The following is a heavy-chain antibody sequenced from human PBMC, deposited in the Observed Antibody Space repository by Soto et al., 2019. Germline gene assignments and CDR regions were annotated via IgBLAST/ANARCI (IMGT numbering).Heavy chain of an antibody. D-gene: IGHD2-15*01. V-gene: IGHV4-59*01. CDR2: LHYRGST. Sequence: SETLSLTCTVSGGSPSGSYGSCFRQTHGKVLEWVGYLHYRGSTNYNPSLKSRVTMSVDSAKNPFSLQLSPVTAADTAVYFCTKYRRTDAEGYSFDYWGQGALVTVSS. CDR3: TKYRRTDAEGYSFDY. CDR1: GGSPSGSY. J-gene: IGHJ4*02.